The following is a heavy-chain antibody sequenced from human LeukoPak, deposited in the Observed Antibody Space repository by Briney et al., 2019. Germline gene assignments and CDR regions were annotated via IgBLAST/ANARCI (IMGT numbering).Heavy chain of an antibody. CDR3: ARSLRRWYSSDY. Sequence: GASVKVSCKASGYTFTSYYMHWVRQAPGQGLEWMGIINPSGGSTSYAQKFQGRVTMTRDMSTSTVYMELSSLRSEDTAVYHCARSLRRWYSSDYWGQGTLVTVSS. CDR2: INPSGGST. J-gene: IGHJ4*02. CDR1: GYTFTSYY. D-gene: IGHD6-13*01. V-gene: IGHV1-46*01.